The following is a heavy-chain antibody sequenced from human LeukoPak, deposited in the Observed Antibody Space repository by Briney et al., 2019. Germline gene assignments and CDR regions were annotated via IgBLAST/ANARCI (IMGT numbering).Heavy chain of an antibody. D-gene: IGHD3-10*01. CDR2: IPYDGRNE. CDR1: GFAFSTYG. J-gene: IGHJ3*01. Sequence: GGSLRLSCAASGFAFSTYGMHWVRQAPGKGLEWLSFIPYDGRNEKCADSVKGRFTFSRDNSKNTLYLQMNSLRTDDTAMYYCARVHGSRNFYFGAFDLWGQGTMVIVSS. V-gene: IGHV3-30*02. CDR3: ARVHGSRNFYFGAFDL.